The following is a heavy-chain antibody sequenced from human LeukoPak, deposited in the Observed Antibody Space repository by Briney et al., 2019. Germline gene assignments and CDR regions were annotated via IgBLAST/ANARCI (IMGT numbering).Heavy chain of an antibody. CDR3: ARARKSGGLFWSGYPSFDY. CDR1: GYTFTSYG. CDR2: ISAYNGNT. V-gene: IGHV1-18*01. D-gene: IGHD3-3*01. Sequence: ASVKVSCKASGYTFTSYGISWVRQAPGRGLEWMGWISAYNGNTNYAQKLQGRVTMTTDTSTSTAYMELRSLRSDDTAVYYCARARKSGGLFWSGYPSFDYWGQGTLVTVSS. J-gene: IGHJ4*02.